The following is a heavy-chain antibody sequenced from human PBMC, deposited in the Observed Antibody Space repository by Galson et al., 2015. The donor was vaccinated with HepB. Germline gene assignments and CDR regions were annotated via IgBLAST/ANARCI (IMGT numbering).Heavy chain of an antibody. Sequence: SLRLSCAASGFTFSSYSMNWVRQAPGKGLEWVSSISSSSSYIYYADSVKGRFTISRDNAKNSLYLQMNSLRAEDTAVYYCARDGDYDFWSGYLYYFDYWGQGTLVTVSS. D-gene: IGHD3-3*01. J-gene: IGHJ4*02. CDR2: ISSSSSYI. CDR1: GFTFSSYS. CDR3: ARDGDYDFWSGYLYYFDY. V-gene: IGHV3-21*01.